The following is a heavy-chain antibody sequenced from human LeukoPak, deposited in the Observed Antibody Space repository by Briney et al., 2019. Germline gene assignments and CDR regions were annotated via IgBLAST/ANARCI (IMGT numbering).Heavy chain of an antibody. V-gene: IGHV4-34*01. CDR2: INHSGST. J-gene: IGHJ3*02. Sequence: SETLSLTCAVYGGSFSGYYWSWIRQPLGKGLEWIGEINHSGSTNYDSSLKSRVTISVDTSKNQFSLKLTSVTAADTAVYYCARGSHGYYDSRDGFDMWGRGTMVTVSS. CDR1: GGSFSGYY. CDR3: ARGSHGYYDSRDGFDM. D-gene: IGHD3-22*01.